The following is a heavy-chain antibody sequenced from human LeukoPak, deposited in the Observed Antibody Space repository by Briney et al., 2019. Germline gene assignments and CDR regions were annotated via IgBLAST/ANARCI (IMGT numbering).Heavy chain of an antibody. D-gene: IGHD1-26*01. V-gene: IGHV4-34*01. CDR1: GGSFSGYY. CDR3: ASTRGLDY. Sequence: SETLSLTCAVYGGSFSGYYWSWIRQPPGKGLEWIGEINHSGSTNYNPSLKSRVTISVDTSKNQFSLKLSSVTAADTAVYYCASTRGLDYWGQGTLATVSS. CDR2: INHSGST. J-gene: IGHJ4*02.